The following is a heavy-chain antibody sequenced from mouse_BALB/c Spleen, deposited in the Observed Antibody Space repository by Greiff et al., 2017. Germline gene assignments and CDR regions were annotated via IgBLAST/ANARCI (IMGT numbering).Heavy chain of an antibody. CDR1: GYTFTSYV. D-gene: IGHD1-1*01. CDR3: ARVDYYGSSYSPWFAY. CDR2: INPYNDGT. V-gene: IGHV1-14*01. J-gene: IGHJ3*01. Sequence: VQLQQSGPELVKPGASVKMSCKASGYTFTSYVMHWVKQKPEQGLEWIGYINPYNDGTKYNEKFKGKATLTSDKSSSTAYMELSSLTSEDSAVYYCARVDYYGSSYSPWFAYWGQGTLVTVSA.